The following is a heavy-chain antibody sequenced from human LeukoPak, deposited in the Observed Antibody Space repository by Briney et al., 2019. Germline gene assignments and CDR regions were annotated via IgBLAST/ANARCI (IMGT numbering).Heavy chain of an antibody. Sequence: ASVKVSCKASGYTFTSYGISWVRQAPGQGLEWMGWISAYNGNTNYAQKLQGRVTMTTDTSTGTAYMGLRSLRSDDTAVYYCARDQTPTAMVPYYFDYWGQGTLVTVSS. D-gene: IGHD5-18*01. V-gene: IGHV1-18*01. CDR1: GYTFTSYG. CDR3: ARDQTPTAMVPYYFDY. J-gene: IGHJ4*02. CDR2: ISAYNGNT.